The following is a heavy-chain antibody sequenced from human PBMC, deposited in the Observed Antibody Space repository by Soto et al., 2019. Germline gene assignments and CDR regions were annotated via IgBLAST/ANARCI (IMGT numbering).Heavy chain of an antibody. CDR2: IIPIFGTA. CDR3: ATIYCSSTSCYSASLDY. Sequence: GASVKVSCKASGGTFSSYAISWVRQAPGQGLEWMGGIIPIFGTANYAQKFQGRVTITADKSTSTAYMELSSLRSEDTAVYYCATIYCSSTSCYSASLDYWGQGTLVTVSS. D-gene: IGHD2-2*01. CDR1: GGTFSSYA. J-gene: IGHJ4*02. V-gene: IGHV1-69*06.